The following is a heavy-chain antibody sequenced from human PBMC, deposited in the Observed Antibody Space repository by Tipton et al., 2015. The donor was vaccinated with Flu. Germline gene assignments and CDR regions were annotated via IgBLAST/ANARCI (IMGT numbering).Heavy chain of an antibody. D-gene: IGHD3-10*01. CDR1: GYSISSGYY. CDR2: IYHSGST. V-gene: IGHV4-38-2*02. J-gene: IGHJ4*02. CDR3: ARGSGSGTFMIFDL. Sequence: TLSLTCTVSGYSISSGYYWGWIRQPPGKGLEWIGSIYHSGSTYYNPSLKSRVTITVDTSKNQFSLKLSSVTAADTAVYYCARGSGSGTFMIFDLWGQGTLVTVSS.